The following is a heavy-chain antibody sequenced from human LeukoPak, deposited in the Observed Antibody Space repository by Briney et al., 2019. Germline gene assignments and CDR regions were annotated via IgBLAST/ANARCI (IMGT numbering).Heavy chain of an antibody. D-gene: IGHD3-16*01. CDR2: IHTSWTT. CDR3: ARGDYYDGGGRNWFDP. V-gene: IGHV4-4*07. J-gene: IGHJ5*02. Sequence: SETLSLTCTVSGGSMSSYYWSFIRQPAGKGLEWIGRIHTSWTTYYNPSLKSRVTMSVDTSRNQFSLRLTSVTAADTAVYYCARGDYYDGGGRNWFDPWGQGTLVTVSS. CDR1: GGSMSSYY.